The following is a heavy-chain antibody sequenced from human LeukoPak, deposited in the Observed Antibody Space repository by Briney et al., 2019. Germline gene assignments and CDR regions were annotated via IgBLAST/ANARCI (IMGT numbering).Heavy chain of an antibody. D-gene: IGHD3-3*01. CDR1: GGSFSGYY. V-gene: IGHV4-59*08. Sequence: SETLSLTCAVYGGSFSGYYWSWIRQPPGKGLEWIGYIYYSGSTNYNPSLKSRVTISVDTSKNQFSLKLSSVTAADTAAYYCARTDFGPSSMDVWGQGTTVTVSS. CDR2: IYYSGST. CDR3: ARTDFGPSSMDV. J-gene: IGHJ6*02.